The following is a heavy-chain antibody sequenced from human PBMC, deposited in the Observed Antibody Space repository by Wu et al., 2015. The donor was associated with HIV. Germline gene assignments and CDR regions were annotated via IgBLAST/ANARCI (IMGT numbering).Heavy chain of an antibody. CDR3: VTVSNGK. Sequence: EVLLIQSGAEVKKPGTTVKISCKVSGYIFTDYYIHWVQQAPGKGLEWMGIVDPKDGETKYAQRFQGRVTIVADTSTETVYLEINSLRSEDTAFYYCVTVSNGKWGQGTLVTVSS. V-gene: IGHV1-69-2*01. CDR2: VDPKDGET. J-gene: IGHJ4*02. D-gene: IGHD2-8*01. CDR1: GYIFTDYY.